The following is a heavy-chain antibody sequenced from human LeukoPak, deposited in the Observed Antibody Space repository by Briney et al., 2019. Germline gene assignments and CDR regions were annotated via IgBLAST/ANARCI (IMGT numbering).Heavy chain of an antibody. CDR1: GGSISSSSYY. CDR3: ARVFGSYYYYYMDV. D-gene: IGHD3-10*01. Sequence: SETLSLTCTVSGGSISSSSYYWGWIRQPPGKGLEWIGSIYYSGSTYYNPSLKSRVTISVDTSKNQFSLKLSSVTAADTAVYYCARVFGSYYYYYMDVWGKGTTVTVSS. V-gene: IGHV4-39*07. CDR2: IYYSGST. J-gene: IGHJ6*03.